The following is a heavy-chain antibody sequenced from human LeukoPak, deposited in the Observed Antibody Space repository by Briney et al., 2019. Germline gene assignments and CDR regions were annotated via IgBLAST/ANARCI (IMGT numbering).Heavy chain of an antibody. CDR2: ISSIIIYI. J-gene: IGHJ4*02. D-gene: IGHD1-26*01. Sequence: GGSLRLSCAASGCTFSSYRMNGVGQARGKGVEGVACISSIIIYIYYPDPVKGRFTISRDNPKTSLYLQMNSLRAEDTAVYYCARDSGSSLTVYYFDYWGQGTLVTVSS. CDR3: ARDSGSSLTVYYFDY. CDR1: GCTFSSYR. V-gene: IGHV3-21*01.